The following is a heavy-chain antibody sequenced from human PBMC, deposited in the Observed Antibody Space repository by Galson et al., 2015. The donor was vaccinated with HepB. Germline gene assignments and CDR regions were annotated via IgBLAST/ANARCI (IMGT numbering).Heavy chain of an antibody. CDR1: GASISSSSYY. Sequence: QVQLQESGPGLVKPSETLSLTCTVSGASISSSSYYWTWIRQPPGKGLEWIGSIYYSGNTYYNPSLKSRVTVSGDTSKNQFSLQLSSVTAADTAVYYCATHFLTMVRGFDSWGQGTLVTVSS. CDR3: ATHFLTMVRGFDS. J-gene: IGHJ4*02. V-gene: IGHV4-39*07. CDR2: IYYSGNT. D-gene: IGHD3-10*01.